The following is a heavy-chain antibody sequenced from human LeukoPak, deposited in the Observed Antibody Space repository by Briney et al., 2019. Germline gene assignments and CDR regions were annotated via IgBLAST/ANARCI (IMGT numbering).Heavy chain of an antibody. J-gene: IGHJ4*02. D-gene: IGHD2-8*01. CDR2: INQDGSET. CDR3: ARGSGSVLGS. CDR1: RFTFSSYW. Sequence: GGSLRLSCAVSRFTFSSYWMSWVRQAPGRGLEWVANINQDGSETYYVDSVKGRFTISRDNAKNSLFLQMNSLRAEDTAVYYCARGSGSVLGSWGQGALVTVSS. V-gene: IGHV3-7*01.